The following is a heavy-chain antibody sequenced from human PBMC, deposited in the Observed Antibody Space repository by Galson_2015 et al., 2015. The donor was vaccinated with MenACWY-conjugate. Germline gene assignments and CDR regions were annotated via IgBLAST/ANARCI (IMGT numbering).Heavy chain of an antibody. D-gene: IGHD1-1*01. Sequence: SLRLSCAASGFTFSDLWMHWVRHVPGKGLVWVSRIHTDGSVTTYADSVKGRFTISRDNAENTLYLQMNSLRVEDTAVYYCARLRVTGTGTWGYDIWGHGTMVTVSS. CDR1: GFTFSDLW. CDR3: ARLRVTGTGTWGYDI. CDR2: IHTDGSVT. V-gene: IGHV3-74*01. J-gene: IGHJ3*02.